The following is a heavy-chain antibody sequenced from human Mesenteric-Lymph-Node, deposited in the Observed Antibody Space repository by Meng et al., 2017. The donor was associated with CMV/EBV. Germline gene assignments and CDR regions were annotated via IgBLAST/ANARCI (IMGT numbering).Heavy chain of an antibody. CDR3: AHKTMTTSFVY. CDR1: GFSLSSSGVG. D-gene: IGHD4-17*01. V-gene: IGHV2-5*02. Sequence: CTFSGFSLSSSGVGVGWIRQPPGKALEWLAVIYWDDDKRYSPSLKSRLTITKDTSKNQVVLTMTNMDPVDTATYYCAHKTMTTSFVYWGQGTLVTVSS. CDR2: IYWDDDK. J-gene: IGHJ4*02.